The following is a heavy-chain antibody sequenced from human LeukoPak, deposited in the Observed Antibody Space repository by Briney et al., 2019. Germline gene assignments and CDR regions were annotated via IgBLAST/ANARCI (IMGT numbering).Heavy chain of an antibody. J-gene: IGHJ4*02. Sequence: GGSLRLSCAASGFTFSSYEMNWVRQAPGKGLEWVSSISISSNYIYYADSLKGRFTISRDNAKNSLYLQVNSLRVEDTAVYYCAAVIDYWGQGTLVTVSS. CDR3: AAVIDY. CDR1: GFTFSSYE. V-gene: IGHV3-21*01. CDR2: ISISSNYI.